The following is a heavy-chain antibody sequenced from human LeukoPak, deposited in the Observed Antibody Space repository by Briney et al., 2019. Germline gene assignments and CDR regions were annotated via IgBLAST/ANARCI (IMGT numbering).Heavy chain of an antibody. D-gene: IGHD6-19*01. V-gene: IGHV4-59*01. CDR2: IYYSGST. CDR1: GGSISSYY. CDR3: ARAKPSGWFDY. Sequence: WETLSLTCTVSGGSISSYYWSWIRQPPGKGLEWIGYIYYSGSTNYNPSLKSRVTISVDTSKNQFSLKLSSVTAADTAVYYCARAKPSGWFDYWGQGTLVTVSS. J-gene: IGHJ4*02.